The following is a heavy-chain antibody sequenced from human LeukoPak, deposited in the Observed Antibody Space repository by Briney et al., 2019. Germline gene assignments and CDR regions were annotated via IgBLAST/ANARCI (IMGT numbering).Heavy chain of an antibody. D-gene: IGHD3-22*01. CDR2: IYYSGST. Sequence: SETLSLTRTVSGGSISSGGYYWSWIRQHPGKGLEWIGYIYYSGSTYYNPSLKSRVTISVDTSKNQFSLKLSSVTAADTAVYYCARAVVIRNWYFDLWGRGTLVTVSS. CDR3: ARAVVIRNWYFDL. J-gene: IGHJ2*01. V-gene: IGHV4-31*03. CDR1: GGSISSGGYY.